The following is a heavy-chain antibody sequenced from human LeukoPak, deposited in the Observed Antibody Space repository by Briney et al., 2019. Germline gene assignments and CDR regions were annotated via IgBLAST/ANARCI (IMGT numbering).Heavy chain of an antibody. J-gene: IGHJ4*02. CDR2: IYYGGTT. D-gene: IGHD5-24*01. V-gene: IGHV4-39*01. CDR3: ARSRDGYNPRDY. Sequence: SETLSLTCTVSGDSISSSTYYWGWIRQPPGKGLEWIGTIYYGGTTYYNPSLKTRVTISVDTSKNQFSLKLSSVTAADTAVYYCARSRDGYNPRDYWGQGTLVTVFS. CDR1: GDSISSSTYY.